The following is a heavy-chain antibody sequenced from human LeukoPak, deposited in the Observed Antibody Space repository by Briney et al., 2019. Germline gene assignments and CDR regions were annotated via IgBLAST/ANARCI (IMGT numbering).Heavy chain of an antibody. CDR3: ARVADSSGWRPPFDY. D-gene: IGHD6-25*01. CDR1: GFTFSSHA. Sequence: PGGSLRLSCAASGFTFSSHAMHWVRQAPGKGLEWVAVISYDENNHFHADSVKGRFTISRDNSKNTLYLQMNGLRDEDTAVYFCARVADSSGWRPPFDYWGQGTLVTVSS. CDR2: ISYDENNH. V-gene: IGHV3-30-3*01. J-gene: IGHJ4*02.